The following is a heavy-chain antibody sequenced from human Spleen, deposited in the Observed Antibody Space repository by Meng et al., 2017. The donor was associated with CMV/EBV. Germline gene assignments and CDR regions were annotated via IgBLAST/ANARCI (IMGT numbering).Heavy chain of an antibody. CDR3: ARGLQYSSGLTDY. V-gene: IGHV1-2*06. D-gene: IGHD6-19*01. CDR2: INPNTGGT. CDR1: GYTFTGNY. J-gene: IGHJ4*02. Sequence: QVQLVQSGAEVKKPGASVKVSCKASGYTFTGNYIHWVRQASGQGLEWMGRINPNTGGTNSAQKFQGRVTMTRDTSISTAYMELSSLRSEDAAVYYCARGLQYSSGLTDYWGQGTLVTVSS.